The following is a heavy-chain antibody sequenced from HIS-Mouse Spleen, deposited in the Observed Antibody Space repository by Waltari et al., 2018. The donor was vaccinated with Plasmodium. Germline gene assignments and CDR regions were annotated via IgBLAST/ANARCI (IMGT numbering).Heavy chain of an antibody. V-gene: IGHV3-21*01. CDR1: GFTFSSYT. CDR2: ISSSSSYI. Sequence: EVQLVESGGGLVKPGGSLRLSCAASGFTFSSYTMTWVRQAPGEGLGWVSSISSSSSYIYYADSVKGRFTISRDNAKNSLYLQMNSLRAEDTAVYYCARDPPLSITGDLDAFDIWGQGTMVTVSS. J-gene: IGHJ3*02. D-gene: IGHD7-27*01. CDR3: ARDPPLSITGDLDAFDI.